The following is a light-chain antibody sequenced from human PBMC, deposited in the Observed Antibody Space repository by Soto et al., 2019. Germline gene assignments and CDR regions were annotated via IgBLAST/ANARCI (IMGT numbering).Light chain of an antibody. CDR2: GND. CDR1: SSNIGSDT. J-gene: IGLJ1*01. CDR3: AAWDDSLNGDV. V-gene: IGLV1-44*01. Sequence: QAVVTQPPSVSGTPGQRVTISCSGSSSNIGSDTVNWYQQLPGTAPKLLMYGNDQRPSGVPARFSGSKSDTSASLAISGLHSEDEADYYCAAWDDSLNGDVFGSGTKLTVL.